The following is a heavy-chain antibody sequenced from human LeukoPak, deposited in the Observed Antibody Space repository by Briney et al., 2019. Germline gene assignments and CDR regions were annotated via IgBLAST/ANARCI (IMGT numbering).Heavy chain of an antibody. J-gene: IGHJ5*02. D-gene: IGHD6-19*01. CDR3: ARDSYPDLGIAVASNWFDP. Sequence: GGSLRLSCAASGFTFSSHAMHWVRQAPGKGLEWVAVISYDGSNKYYADSVKGRFTISRDNSKNTLYLQMDSLRAEDTAVYYCARDSYPDLGIAVASNWFDPWGQGTLVTVSS. V-gene: IGHV3-30*04. CDR1: GFTFSSHA. CDR2: ISYDGSNK.